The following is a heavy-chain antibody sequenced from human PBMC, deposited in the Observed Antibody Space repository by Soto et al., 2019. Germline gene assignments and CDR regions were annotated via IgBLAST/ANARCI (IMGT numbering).Heavy chain of an antibody. CDR2: IKSKTDGGTT. Sequence: EVQLVESGGGLVKPGGSLRLSCAASGFSFSNVWMSWVRQAPGKGLEWVGRIKSKTDGGTTDYAAPVKGRFTISRDDSKTTLYLQMNSLKTEDTAVYYCSFQESTTVTVFEYWGQGTLVTVSS. D-gene: IGHD4-17*01. J-gene: IGHJ4*02. CDR1: GFSFSNVW. CDR3: SFQESTTVTVFEY. V-gene: IGHV3-15*01.